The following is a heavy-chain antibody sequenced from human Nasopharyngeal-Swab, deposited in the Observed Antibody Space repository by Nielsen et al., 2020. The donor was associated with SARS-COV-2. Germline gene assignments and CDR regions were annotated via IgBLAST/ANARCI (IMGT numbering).Heavy chain of an antibody. CDR1: GFTFSSYW. Sequence: GESLKISCAASGFTFSSYWMHWVRQAPGEGLVWVSRMNSDGSRTNYADPVKGRFTISRDNAKKTLYLQMNSLRAEDTAVYYCARVDVHDAFDIWGQGTMVTVSS. CDR3: ARVDVHDAFDI. V-gene: IGHV3-74*01. CDR2: MNSDGSRT. D-gene: IGHD3-16*01. J-gene: IGHJ3*02.